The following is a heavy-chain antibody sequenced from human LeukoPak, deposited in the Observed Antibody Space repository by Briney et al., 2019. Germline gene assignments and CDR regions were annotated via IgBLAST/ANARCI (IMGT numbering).Heavy chain of an antibody. D-gene: IGHD5-12*01. V-gene: IGHV3-48*01. Sequence: GGSLRLSCAASRFIFSQYSMNWVRQAPGKGLEWVSHIRSSSETFYADSVKGRFTISRDNARNSLYLQMNNLRGEDTAIYYCARDAGNSGYGCDLWGPGTLVTVSS. CDR1: RFIFSQYS. CDR3: ARDAGNSGYGCDL. J-gene: IGHJ5*02. CDR2: IRSSSET.